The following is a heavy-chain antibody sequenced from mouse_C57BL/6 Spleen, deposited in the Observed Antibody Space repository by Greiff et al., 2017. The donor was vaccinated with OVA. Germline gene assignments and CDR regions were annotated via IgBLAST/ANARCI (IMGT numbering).Heavy chain of an antibody. J-gene: IGHJ1*03. CDR3: ARSTDGSSYDWYFDV. D-gene: IGHD1-1*01. CDR2: INPNNGGT. V-gene: IGHV1-18*01. CDR1: GYTFTDYN. Sequence: EVQLQQSGPELVKPGASVKIPCKASGYTFTDYNMDWVKQSHGKSLEWIGDINPNNGGTIYNQKFKGKATLTVDKSSSTAYMELRSLTSEDTAVYYCARSTDGSSYDWYFDVWGTGTTVTVSS.